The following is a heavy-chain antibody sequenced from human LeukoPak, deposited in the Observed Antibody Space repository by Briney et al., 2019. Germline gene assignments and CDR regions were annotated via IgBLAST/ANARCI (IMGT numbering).Heavy chain of an antibody. CDR1: GYTFTSYG. CDR3: ARTLADYGGISYYSDY. D-gene: IGHD4-23*01. J-gene: IGHJ4*02. CDR2: ISAYSGNT. V-gene: IGHV1-18*01. Sequence: ASVKVSCKASGYTFTSYGLSWVRQPPGQGLERMGWISAYSGNTNYAQKLQGRVTMTTDTSTSTAYMELRSLRSDETAVYYCARTLADYGGISYYSDYWGQGTLVTVSS.